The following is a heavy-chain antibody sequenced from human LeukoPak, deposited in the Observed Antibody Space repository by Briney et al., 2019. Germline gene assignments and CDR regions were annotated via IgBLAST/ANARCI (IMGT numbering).Heavy chain of an antibody. CDR1: GDTFIIYS. CDR3: AGEYDDISH. CDR2: INPILGLA. V-gene: IGHV1-69*02. Sequence: ASVTVSFKASGDTFIIYSFIWGRQAPGQGLEWMGRINPILGLANYSQNFQVRLTITADTSTNTASMELSSLTSEDTGVYYCAGEYDDISHWGQGTLVTVAS. D-gene: IGHD3-9*01. J-gene: IGHJ4*02.